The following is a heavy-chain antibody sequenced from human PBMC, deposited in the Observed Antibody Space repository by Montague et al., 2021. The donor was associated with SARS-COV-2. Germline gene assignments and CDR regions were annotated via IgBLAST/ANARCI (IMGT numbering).Heavy chain of an antibody. J-gene: IGHJ4*02. V-gene: IGHV4-39*01. CDR1: GDSISSSSYN. CDR2: AHYSGSP. CDR3: TRHVHMTWPEPSPGFDY. D-gene: IGHD1-1*01. Sequence: SETLSLTCTVSGDSISSSSYNWGWIRQPPGKGLEWIGSAHYSGSPXYNPSLKSRVTIYVDTSKNQLSLKLSSVTAADTAVYYCTRHVHMTWPEPSPGFDYWGQGTLVTVSS.